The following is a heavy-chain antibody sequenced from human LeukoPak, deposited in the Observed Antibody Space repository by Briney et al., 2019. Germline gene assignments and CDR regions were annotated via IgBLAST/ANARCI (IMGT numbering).Heavy chain of an antibody. V-gene: IGHV3-74*01. J-gene: IGHJ4*02. CDR2: INQDGRYI. CDR3: SRGSMVGVAVQD. D-gene: IGHD2-15*01. Sequence: GGSLRLSCAVWLLTLQWFRMGLVRQTPGKRLVWVSRINQDGRYITYADSVQGRFTISRDTAKNTLFLQMNSLRAEDTAVYYCSRGSMVGVAVQDWGQGALVTVSS. CDR1: LLTLQWFR.